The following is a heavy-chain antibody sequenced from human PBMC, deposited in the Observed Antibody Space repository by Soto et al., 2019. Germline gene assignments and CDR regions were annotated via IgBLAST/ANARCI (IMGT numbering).Heavy chain of an antibody. V-gene: IGHV3-23*01. CDR2: ISAGGDMT. D-gene: IGHD1-26*01. CDR1: GVALRSSA. J-gene: IGHJ6*02. CDR3: ARAYRGGSGLPASYYYSRWEV. Sequence: DVLLLESGGQLVQPGGSLRLSCSASGVALRSSAISWVRQAPGKGLQWVSSISAGGDMTYNSDSVKGRFTISRDNSDNPLFLLTHNLRIEDTALYYCARAYRGGSGLPASYYYSRWEVWGQGPRVTFSS.